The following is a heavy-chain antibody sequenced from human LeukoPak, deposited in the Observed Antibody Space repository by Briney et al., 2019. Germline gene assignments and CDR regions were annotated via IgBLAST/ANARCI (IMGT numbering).Heavy chain of an antibody. Sequence: GGSLRLSCAASGFTFSSYWMHWVRQAPGKGLVWVSRVNSDGSSTSYADSVKGRFTISRDNAKNTLYVQMNSLRAEDTAVYYCARVGAYGSGSFDDWGQGTLVTVSS. D-gene: IGHD3-10*01. CDR1: GFTFSSYW. J-gene: IGHJ4*02. CDR3: ARVGAYGSGSFDD. V-gene: IGHV3-74*01. CDR2: VNSDGSST.